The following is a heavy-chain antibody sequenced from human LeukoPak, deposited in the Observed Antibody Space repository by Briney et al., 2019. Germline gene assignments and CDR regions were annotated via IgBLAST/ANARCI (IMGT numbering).Heavy chain of an antibody. D-gene: IGHD3-3*01. CDR3: VRAVGGNDGRTFGY. Sequence: GGSLRLSCAASGFTFSSYWMHWVRHAPGKGLVWVSRVSSDGSITDYTDSVKGRFTISRDNAKNTLYLQMNSLRAEDTAMYYCVRAVGGNDGRTFGYWAQGTLVTVSS. CDR2: VSSDGSIT. V-gene: IGHV3-74*01. J-gene: IGHJ4*02. CDR1: GFTFSSYW.